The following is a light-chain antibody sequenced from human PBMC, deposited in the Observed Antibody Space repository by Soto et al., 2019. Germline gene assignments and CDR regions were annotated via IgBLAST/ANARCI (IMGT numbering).Light chain of an antibody. J-gene: IGKJ4*01. CDR1: QGVSNY. Sequence: DIQLPQSPSSVASAVGDRVTITCRAGQGVSNYLAWYQQKPGKAPKLLIYDASSLESGVPARFSGSGSGTEFTLTISSLPPDDFATYHCQQYNSYTLTFGGGTKVEIK. V-gene: IGKV1-16*01. CDR3: QQYNSYTLT. CDR2: DAS.